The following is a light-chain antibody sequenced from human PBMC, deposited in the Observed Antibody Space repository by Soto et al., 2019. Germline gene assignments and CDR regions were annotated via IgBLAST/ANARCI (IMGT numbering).Light chain of an antibody. CDR1: QDISDV. Sequence: DIQMTQSPSAMSASVGDLVKITCQARQDISDVLNWYTKQPGEAPKVLIYDASKLQTGVPSSVSGRGSETEFTLTISRLQPDDFATYFCHSRAFGQGTRLEIK. CDR3: HSRA. J-gene: IGKJ5*01. V-gene: IGKV1-33*01. CDR2: DAS.